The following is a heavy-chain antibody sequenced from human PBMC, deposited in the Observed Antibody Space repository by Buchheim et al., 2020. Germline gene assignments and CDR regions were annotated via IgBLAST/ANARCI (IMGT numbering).Heavy chain of an antibody. CDR1: GGSITSDSHY. Sequence: QLQLQESGPRLVKPSETLSLTCTVSGGSITSDSHYWGWIRQPPGKGLEWMASIYYSSGSTYSNPSLKSRVTISVDTSKNQFSLKLTSLTAADTAVYYCGSTLRGWFGVGDYWGQGAL. CDR3: GSTLRGWFGVGDY. V-gene: IGHV4-39*01. J-gene: IGHJ4*02. D-gene: IGHD3-10*01. CDR2: IYYSSGST.